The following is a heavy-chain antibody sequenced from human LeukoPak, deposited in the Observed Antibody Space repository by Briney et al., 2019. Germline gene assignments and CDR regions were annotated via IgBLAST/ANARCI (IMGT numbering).Heavy chain of an antibody. V-gene: IGHV3-33*01. J-gene: IGHJ4*02. CDR2: IWYDGSNQ. CDR3: AREGPRGNSQFDY. D-gene: IGHD2/OR15-2a*01. Sequence: GSLILSCAASGFTFSNYGMHWVRQLPGKGLVWVALIWYDGSNQYYTDSVNGRLTISRDNSKDTLFLQMNSLRVEDTAVYYCAREGPRGNSQFDYWGQGTLVTVSP. CDR1: GFTFSNYG.